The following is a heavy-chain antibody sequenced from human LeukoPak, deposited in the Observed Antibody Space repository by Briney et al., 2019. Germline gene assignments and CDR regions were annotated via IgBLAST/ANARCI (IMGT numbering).Heavy chain of an antibody. J-gene: IGHJ6*03. Sequence: ASVKVSCKASGYTFTSYDINWVRQATGQGLEWMGWMNPNSGNTGYAQKFQGRVTMTRNTSVSTAYMELSSLRSEDTAVYYCARLGYCSSTSCYDWSQYYYYYYMDVWGKGTTVTVSS. CDR3: ARLGYCSSTSCYDWSQYYYYYYMDV. V-gene: IGHV1-8*01. CDR2: MNPNSGNT. D-gene: IGHD2-2*01. CDR1: GYTFTSYD.